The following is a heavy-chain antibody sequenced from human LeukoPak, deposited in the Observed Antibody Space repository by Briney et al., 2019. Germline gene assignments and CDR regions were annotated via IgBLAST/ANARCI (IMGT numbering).Heavy chain of an antibody. CDR3: AKDQGLTYYDFWSGMDAFDI. Sequence: GGSLRLSCAASGFTFSSYSMNWVRQAPGKGLEWVSYISSSSSTIYYADSVKGRFTISRDNAKNSLYLQMNSLRAEDTAVYYCAKDQGLTYYDFWSGMDAFDIWGQGTMVTVSS. V-gene: IGHV3-48*01. CDR2: ISSSSSTI. J-gene: IGHJ3*02. D-gene: IGHD3-3*01. CDR1: GFTFSSYS.